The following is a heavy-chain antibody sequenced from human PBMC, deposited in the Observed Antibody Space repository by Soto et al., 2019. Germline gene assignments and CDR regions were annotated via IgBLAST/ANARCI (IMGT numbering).Heavy chain of an antibody. CDR1: GFTFTNAW. V-gene: IGHV3-15*01. CDR2: IKSKTDGGTT. Sequence: EVQLVESGGGLVKPGGSLRLSCAASGFTFTNAWMNWVRQAPGKGLESIGRIKSKTDGGTTDYTAPVKGRFIISRDDSKNTLFRQMSSLQIEDTAVYYCVTESLVWGQGTLVTVFS. CDR3: VTESLV. D-gene: IGHD1-26*01. J-gene: IGHJ4*02.